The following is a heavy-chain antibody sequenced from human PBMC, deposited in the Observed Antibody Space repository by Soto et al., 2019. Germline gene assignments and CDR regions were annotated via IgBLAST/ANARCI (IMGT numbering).Heavy chain of an antibody. CDR2: IWYDGSNK. D-gene: IGHD6-19*01. Sequence: QVQLVESGGGVVQPGRSLRLSCAASGFTFSSYGMQWVRQAPGKGLEWVAVIWYDGSNKYYADSVKGRFTISRDNSKNTLYLQMNSLRAEDTAVYYCARDRYSSGWYDFDYWGQGTLVTVSS. CDR3: ARDRYSSGWYDFDY. CDR1: GFTFSSYG. V-gene: IGHV3-33*01. J-gene: IGHJ4*02.